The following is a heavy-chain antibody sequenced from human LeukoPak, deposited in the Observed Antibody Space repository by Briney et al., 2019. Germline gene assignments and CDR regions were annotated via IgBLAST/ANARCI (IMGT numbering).Heavy chain of an antibody. J-gene: IGHJ4*02. V-gene: IGHV4-4*02. CDR1: GGSISSSNW. Sequence: SGTLSLTCAVSGGSISSSNWWSWVRQPPGKGLEWIGEIYHSGSTNYNPSLKSRVTISVDKSKNQFSLKLSSVTAADTAVYYCARHGLWFGELSYYFDYWGQGTLVTVSS. CDR2: IYHSGST. CDR3: ARHGLWFGELSYYFDY. D-gene: IGHD3-10*01.